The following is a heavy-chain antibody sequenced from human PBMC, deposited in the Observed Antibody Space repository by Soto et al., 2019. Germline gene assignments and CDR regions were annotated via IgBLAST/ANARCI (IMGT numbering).Heavy chain of an antibody. D-gene: IGHD5-12*01. V-gene: IGHV1-3*01. CDR3: ARANLYSGNDY. J-gene: IGHJ4*02. Sequence: ASVKVSCKVSGYTLTELSMHWVRQAPGQRLEWMGWINAGNGNTKYSQKFQGRVTITRDTSASTAYMELSSLRSEDTAVYYCARANLYSGNDYGGQGPLFTV. CDR2: INAGNGNT. CDR1: GYTLTELS.